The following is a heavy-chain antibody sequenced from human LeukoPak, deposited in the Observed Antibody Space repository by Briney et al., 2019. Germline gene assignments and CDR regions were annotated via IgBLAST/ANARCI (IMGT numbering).Heavy chain of an antibody. CDR1: GGSISSYY. J-gene: IGHJ5*02. Sequence: SETLSLTCTVSGGSISSYYWSWIRQPPGKGLEWIGYIYYSGSTNYNPSLKSRVTISVDTSKNQFSLKLSSVTAADTAVYYCARGVVPAAPLYNWFDPWGQGTLVTVSS. D-gene: IGHD2-2*01. V-gene: IGHV4-59*01. CDR2: IYYSGST. CDR3: ARGVVPAAPLYNWFDP.